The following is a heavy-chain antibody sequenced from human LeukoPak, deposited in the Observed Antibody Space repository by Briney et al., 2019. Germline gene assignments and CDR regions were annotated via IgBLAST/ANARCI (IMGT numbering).Heavy chain of an antibody. Sequence: GGSLRLSCAAPGFTFSSYGMHWVRQAPGKGLEWVANIKPDGSEKFSVDSVKGRFTISRDNAKNSLYLQMNSLRAEDTAVYYCARDRGYRSFDYWGQGTLVTVSS. CDR1: GFTFSSYG. J-gene: IGHJ4*02. CDR2: IKPDGSEK. CDR3: ARDRGYRSFDY. V-gene: IGHV3-7*01. D-gene: IGHD6-19*01.